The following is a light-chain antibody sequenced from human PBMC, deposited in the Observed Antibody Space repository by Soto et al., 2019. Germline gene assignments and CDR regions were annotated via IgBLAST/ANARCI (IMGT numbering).Light chain of an antibody. V-gene: IGKV1-39*01. CDR3: QQSYHTLPLT. CDR1: QSISNY. Sequence: DIRMTQSPSSLSASVGDRVTITCRASQSISNYVNWYQQRPGKAPNLLIYTASTLHSGVPSRFSGSGSGRDFTLTISSLHPDDFATYYCQQSYHTLPLTFGGGTKVEI. J-gene: IGKJ4*02. CDR2: TAS.